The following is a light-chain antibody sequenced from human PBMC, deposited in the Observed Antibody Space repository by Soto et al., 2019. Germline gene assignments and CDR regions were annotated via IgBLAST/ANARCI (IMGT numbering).Light chain of an antibody. V-gene: IGLV4-69*01. CDR2: LNSDGSH. J-gene: IGLJ2*01. CDR3: QTWGTGIVV. Sequence: QPVLTQSPSASASLGASVKFTCTLSSEHSSYAIAWHQQQPEKGPRYLMKLNSDGSHNKGDGIPDRFSDSSSGAERYLTISSLQSEDEADYYCQTWGTGIVVFGGGTKLTVL. CDR1: SEHSSYA.